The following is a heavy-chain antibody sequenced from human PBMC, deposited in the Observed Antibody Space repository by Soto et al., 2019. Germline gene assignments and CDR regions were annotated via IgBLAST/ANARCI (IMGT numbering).Heavy chain of an antibody. CDR1: GGSISSGDYY. J-gene: IGHJ4*02. CDR3: ARDLSSGRLDY. CDR2: IYYSGST. D-gene: IGHD3-22*01. V-gene: IGHV4-30-4*01. Sequence: SETLSLTCTVSGGSISSGDYYWSWIRQPPGKGLEWIGYIYYSGSTYYNPSLKSRVTISVDTSKNQFSLKLSSVTAADTAVYYCARDLSSGRLDYWGQGTLVTVSS.